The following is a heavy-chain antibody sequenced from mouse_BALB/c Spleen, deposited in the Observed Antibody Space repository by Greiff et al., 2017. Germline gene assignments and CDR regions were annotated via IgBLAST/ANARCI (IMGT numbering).Heavy chain of an antibody. J-gene: IGHJ2*01. Sequence: EVQLQQSGPELVKPGASVKMSCKASGYTFTSYVMHWVKQKPGQGLEWIGYINPYNDGTKYNEKFKGKATLTSDKSSSTAYMELSSLTSEYSAVYYYARGGLVVATDYWGQGTTLTVSS. V-gene: IGHV1-14*01. CDR2: INPYNDGT. CDR3: ARGGLVVATDY. CDR1: GYTFTSYV. D-gene: IGHD1-1*01.